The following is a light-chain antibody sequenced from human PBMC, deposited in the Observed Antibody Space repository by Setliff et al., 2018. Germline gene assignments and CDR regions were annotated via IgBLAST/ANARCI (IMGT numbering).Light chain of an antibody. CDR2: DDS. V-gene: IGLV3-21*03. CDR3: QVWDPASDHRV. CDR1: NIGDKS. J-gene: IGLJ1*01. Sequence: SYELTQPPSESVAPGKTARITCGGHNIGDKSVRWYQQKPGQAPVLAVYDDSDRPSGIPGRFSGSNSGNTATLTISRVEAGDEADYYCQVWDPASDHRVFGTGTKVTVL.